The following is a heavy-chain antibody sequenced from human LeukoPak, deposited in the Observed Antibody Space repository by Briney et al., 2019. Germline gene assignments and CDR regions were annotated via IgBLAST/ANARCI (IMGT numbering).Heavy chain of an antibody. D-gene: IGHD5-18*01. CDR2: IRYDGGNK. CDR1: GFTFSSNG. J-gene: IGHJ4*02. V-gene: IGHV3-30*02. Sequence: GGSLRLSCAASGFTFSSNGMHWVRQAPGKGLEWVAFIRYDGGNKYYGDSVKGRFTISRDNSQNTLFLQMNSLRVEDTAVYYCAKDHRDNYGSFFPYWGQGILVTVSS. CDR3: AKDHRDNYGSFFPY.